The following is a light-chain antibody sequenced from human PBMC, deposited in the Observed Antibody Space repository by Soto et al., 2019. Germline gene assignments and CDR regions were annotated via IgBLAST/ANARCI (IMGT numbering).Light chain of an antibody. J-gene: IGKJ4*01. Sequence: EIVMTQSPATLSESPGERATLSCRASQSVISYLAWYQQKRGHAPRLLIYGTSTMATGIPARFRGSGSGPEFTLTISSLESEDFAVYYCQQYNKWPLTFGGGTKVAIK. CDR3: QQYNKWPLT. CDR1: QSVISY. V-gene: IGKV3-15*01. CDR2: GTS.